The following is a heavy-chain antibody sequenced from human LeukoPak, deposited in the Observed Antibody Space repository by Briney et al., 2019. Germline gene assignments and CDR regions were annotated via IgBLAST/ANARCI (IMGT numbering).Heavy chain of an antibody. D-gene: IGHD3-3*01. J-gene: IGHJ4*02. CDR3: ARDLRFLEWLHDY. CDR2: ISSSSSYI. Sequence: GGSLTLSCAASGFTFRSYSMNCVRHAPGEGREWVSSISSSSSYIYYADSVKGRFTISRDNAKNSLYLQMNSLRAEDTAVYYCARDLRFLEWLHDYWGQGTLVTVS. CDR1: GFTFRSYS. V-gene: IGHV3-21*01.